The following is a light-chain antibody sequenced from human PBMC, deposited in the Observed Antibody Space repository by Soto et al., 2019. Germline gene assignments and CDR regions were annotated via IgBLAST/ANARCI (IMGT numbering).Light chain of an antibody. J-gene: IGLJ2*01. V-gene: IGLV1-44*01. Sequence: QSVLTKPPSASGTPGQRVTISCSGSSSNIGSNTVNWYQQLPGTAPKLLIYSNNQRPSGVPDRFSGSKSGTSASLAISGLQSEDEADYDCAAWDDSLNGLVFGGGTKLTVL. CDR1: SSNIGSNT. CDR2: SNN. CDR3: AAWDDSLNGLV.